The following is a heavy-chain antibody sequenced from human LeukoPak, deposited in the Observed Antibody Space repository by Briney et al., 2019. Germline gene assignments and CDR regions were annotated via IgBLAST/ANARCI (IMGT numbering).Heavy chain of an antibody. J-gene: IGHJ3*01. CDR1: GFTFNSYS. V-gene: IGHV3-21*06. CDR3: ARQAVARPFDL. CDR2: ISSSSAYI. Sequence: PGGSLRLSCAASGFTFNSYSMNWVRQAPGKGLEWVSSISSSSAYIFYSDSVKGRFTISRDNAQSSLYLQMNSLRAGDTAVYYCARQAVARPFDLWGQGTMVAVSS.